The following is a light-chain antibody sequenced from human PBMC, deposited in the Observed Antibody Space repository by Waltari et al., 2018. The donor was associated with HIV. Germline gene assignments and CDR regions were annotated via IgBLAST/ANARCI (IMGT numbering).Light chain of an antibody. V-gene: IGLV1-40*01. CDR3: QSYDSSLNTYV. Sequence: QSVLTQPPSLSGAPGQRVIISCTGSSSNIRAGFDVPWYQQLPGTAPKLLIYGNNNRPSGVPDRFSGSKSGTSASLANTGLQAEDEADYYCQSYDSSLNTYVFGSGTKVTVL. J-gene: IGLJ1*01. CDR1: SSNIRAGFD. CDR2: GNN.